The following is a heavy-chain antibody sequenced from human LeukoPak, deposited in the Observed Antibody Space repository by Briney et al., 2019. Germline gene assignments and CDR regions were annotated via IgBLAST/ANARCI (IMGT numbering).Heavy chain of an antibody. D-gene: IGHD3-9*01. CDR1: GGTFSSYA. Sequence: SVKVSCKASGGTFSSYAISWVRQAPGQGLEWMGRIIPIFGTANYAQKFQGRVTITTDESTSTAYMELSSLRSEDTAVCYCARGRYFDWAEGAFDIWGQGTMVTVSS. CDR2: IIPIFGTA. V-gene: IGHV1-69*05. CDR3: ARGRYFDWAEGAFDI. J-gene: IGHJ3*02.